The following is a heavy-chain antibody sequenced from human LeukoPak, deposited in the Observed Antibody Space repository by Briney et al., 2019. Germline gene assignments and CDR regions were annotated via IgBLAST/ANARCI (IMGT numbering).Heavy chain of an antibody. CDR3: ARPDSGSYQGSGAFDI. Sequence: GGSLRLSCVVSGFTFSNYGMSWVRQAPGKGLEWVSGISGSGGSTYYADSVRGRFTISRDNSKNTLNLQMNRLRSEDTAVYYCARPDSGSYQGSGAFDIWGQGTMVTVSS. D-gene: IGHD1-26*01. CDR2: ISGSGGST. J-gene: IGHJ3*02. V-gene: IGHV3-23*01. CDR1: GFTFSNYG.